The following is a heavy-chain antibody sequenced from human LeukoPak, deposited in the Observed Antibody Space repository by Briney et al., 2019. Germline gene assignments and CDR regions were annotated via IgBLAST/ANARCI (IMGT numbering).Heavy chain of an antibody. CDR3: ARDPWGTVAYY. J-gene: IGHJ4*02. D-gene: IGHD4-23*01. Sequence: PGGSLRLSCAASGFTVSSNYMSWVRQAPGKGLEWVSVIYSGGSTYCADSVKGRFTISRDNSKNTLYLQMNSLRAEDTAVYYCARDPWGTVAYYWGQGTLVTVSS. CDR1: GFTVSSNY. CDR2: IYSGGST. V-gene: IGHV3-66*02.